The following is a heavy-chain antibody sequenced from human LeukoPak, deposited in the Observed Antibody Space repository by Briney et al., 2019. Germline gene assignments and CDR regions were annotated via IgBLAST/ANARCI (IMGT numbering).Heavy chain of an antibody. CDR2: INHSGST. CDR1: GESFSGYY. Sequence: SETLSLTCAVCGESFSGYYWSWIRQPPGKGLEWIGEINHSGSTNYNPSLKSRVTISEDTSKNQFSLKLSSVTAADTAVYYCARAPRQQLKYFQHWGQGTLVTVSS. V-gene: IGHV4-34*01. CDR3: ARAPRQQLKYFQH. J-gene: IGHJ1*01. D-gene: IGHD6-13*01.